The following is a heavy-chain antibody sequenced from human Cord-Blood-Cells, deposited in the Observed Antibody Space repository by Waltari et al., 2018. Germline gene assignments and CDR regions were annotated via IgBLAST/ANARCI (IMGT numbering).Heavy chain of an antibody. Sequence: QVQLVQSGAEVKKPGASVKVSCKASGYTFTGYYMHWVRQAPGQGLEWMGWINPNSGGTNYAQKFQGWVTMTRDTSISTAYMELSRLRAEDTAVYYCAKDLGVGSGWYQDSYYFDYWGQGTLVTVSS. CDR1: GYTFTGYY. CDR2: INPNSGGT. D-gene: IGHD6-19*01. CDR3: AKDLGVGSGWYQDSYYFDY. V-gene: IGHV1-2*04. J-gene: IGHJ4*02.